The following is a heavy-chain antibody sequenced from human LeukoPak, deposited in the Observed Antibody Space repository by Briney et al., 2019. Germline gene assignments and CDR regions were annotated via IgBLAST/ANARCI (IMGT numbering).Heavy chain of an antibody. Sequence: EASVKVSCKASGYSFTDYYVHWMRQAPGQGLEWMGWINSKNGDTRFAQMFQGRITVTRDTSINTAYMELSGLRSEDTAMYYCARDGLNFGHPYFDYWGQGVLVTVSS. V-gene: IGHV1/OR15-1*04. CDR1: GYSFTDYY. CDR2: INSKNGDT. J-gene: IGHJ4*02. CDR3: ARDGLNFGHPYFDY. D-gene: IGHD3-3*01.